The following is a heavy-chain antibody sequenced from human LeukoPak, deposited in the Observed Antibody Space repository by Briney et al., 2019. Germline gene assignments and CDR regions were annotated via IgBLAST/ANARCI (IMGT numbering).Heavy chain of an antibody. CDR2: IYTSGST. J-gene: IGHJ3*01. Sequence: PSQTLSLTCTVSGGSISSGSYYWSWIRQPAGKGLEWIGRIYTSGSTNYNPSLKSRVTISVDTSKNQFSLKLSSVTAADTAVYYCASRYYYGSAYWGQGTMVTVSS. CDR1: GGSISSGSYY. V-gene: IGHV4-61*02. D-gene: IGHD3-10*01. CDR3: ASRYYYGSAY.